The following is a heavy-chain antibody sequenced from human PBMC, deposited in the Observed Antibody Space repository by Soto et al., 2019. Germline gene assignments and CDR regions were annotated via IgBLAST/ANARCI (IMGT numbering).Heavy chain of an antibody. CDR3: VRGGGGGLFDP. CDR1: GFTFGYSY. CDR2: ISRGSRYP. J-gene: IGHJ5*02. Sequence: PGGSLGLCCAGSGFTFGYSYMSWIRQAPGKGLEWLSYISRGSRYPSYADSVKGRFTISRDNAKRSLYLQMMSLTAEDTAIYYCVRGGGGGLFDPWGQGTMVTVSS. V-gene: IGHV3-11*06. D-gene: IGHD2-15*01.